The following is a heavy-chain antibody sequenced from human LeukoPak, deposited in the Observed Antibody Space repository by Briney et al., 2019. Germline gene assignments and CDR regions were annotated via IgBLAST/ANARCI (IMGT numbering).Heavy chain of an antibody. CDR1: GFTVSRNY. CDR2: IYSDGGI. V-gene: IGHV3-66*01. CDR3: ARVKRLLPNDAFDM. J-gene: IGHJ3*02. Sequence: GGSLRLSCAASGFTVSRNYMNWVRQAPGKGLEWVSIIYSDGGIYYADSVKGRFTIPRDNSKNTVHLQMNSLRADDTAVYYCARVKRLLPNDAFDMWAQGTMVTVSS. D-gene: IGHD3-22*01.